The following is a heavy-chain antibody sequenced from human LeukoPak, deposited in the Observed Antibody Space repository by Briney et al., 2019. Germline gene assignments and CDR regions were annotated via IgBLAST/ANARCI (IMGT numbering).Heavy chain of an antibody. J-gene: IGHJ3*02. Sequence: PSETLSLTCTVSGGSISSSSYYWGWIRQPPGKGLEWIESIYYSGSTYYNPSLKSRVTISVDTSKNQFSLKLSSVTAADTAVYYCARHRKYYDILTGYYEGAFDIWGQGTMVTVSS. CDR2: IYYSGST. D-gene: IGHD3-9*01. V-gene: IGHV4-39*01. CDR1: GGSISSSSYY. CDR3: ARHRKYYDILTGYYEGAFDI.